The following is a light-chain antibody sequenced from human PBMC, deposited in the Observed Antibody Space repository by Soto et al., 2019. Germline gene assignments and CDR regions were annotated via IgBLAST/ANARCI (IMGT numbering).Light chain of an antibody. CDR2: AAS. V-gene: IGKV1-39*01. J-gene: IGKJ5*01. Sequence: DIQMTQSPSSLSASVGDRVTITCRASQSISSYLNWYQQKPGKAPKLLIYAASSLQSGVPSRFSGSGSGTEFTLTINSLQPEEFATYYCQQSYSTPPITFGQGTRLEIK. CDR3: QQSYSTPPIT. CDR1: QSISSY.